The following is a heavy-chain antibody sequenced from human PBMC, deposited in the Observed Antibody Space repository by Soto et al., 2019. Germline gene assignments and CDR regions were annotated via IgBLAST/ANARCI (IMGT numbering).Heavy chain of an antibody. CDR1: GYTLTELS. J-gene: IGHJ4*02. Sequence: ASVKVSCKVSGYTLTELSMHWVRQAPGKGLEWMGGFDPEDGETIYAQKFQGRVTMTEDTSTDAAYMELSSLRSEDTAVYYCATGSTKSGSYYPWTDFDYWGQGTLVTVS. CDR3: ATGSTKSGSYYPWTDFDY. D-gene: IGHD1-26*01. CDR2: FDPEDGET. V-gene: IGHV1-24*01.